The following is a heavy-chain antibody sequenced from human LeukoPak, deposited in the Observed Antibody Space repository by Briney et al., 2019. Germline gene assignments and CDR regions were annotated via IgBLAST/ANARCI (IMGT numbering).Heavy chain of an antibody. CDR1: GYTFTSYD. V-gene: IGHV1-8*01. CDR2: MNPNSGNT. Sequence: ASVKVSCKASGYTFTSYDINWVRQATGQGLEWMGWMNPNSGNTGYAQKFQGRVTMTRNTSISTAYMELSSLRSEDTAVYYCARVTYGDYVYYYYYMDVWGKGTTVTVSS. CDR3: ARVTYGDYVYYYYYMDV. J-gene: IGHJ6*03. D-gene: IGHD4-17*01.